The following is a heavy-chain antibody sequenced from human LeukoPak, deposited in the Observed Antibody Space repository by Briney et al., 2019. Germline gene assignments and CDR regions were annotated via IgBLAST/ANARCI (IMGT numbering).Heavy chain of an antibody. V-gene: IGHV4-4*02. CDR1: GGSISSSNW. Sequence: AETLSLTCAVSGGSISSSNWWSWVRQPPGKGLEWIGEIYHSGSTNYNPSLKSRVTISLDKSKNQFSLQLYSVTAADTAVYYRARDSVYSGSSLDYWGQGALVTVSS. J-gene: IGHJ4*02. CDR2: IYHSGST. CDR3: ARDSVYSGSSLDY. D-gene: IGHD1-26*01.